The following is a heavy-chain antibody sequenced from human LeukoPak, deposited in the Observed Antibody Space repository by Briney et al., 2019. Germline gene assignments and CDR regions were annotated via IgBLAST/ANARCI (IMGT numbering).Heavy chain of an antibody. V-gene: IGHV3-53*01. CDR3: ARTAAGTFFDY. CDR2: IYSGGYT. Sequence: GGSLRLSCAVSGFTVSSNYMSWVRQAPGKGLEWVSIIYSGGYTFYADSVKGRFTISRDNSKNTLYLQMNSLRAEDTAVYYCARTAAGTFFDYWGQGTMVTVSS. D-gene: IGHD6-13*01. J-gene: IGHJ4*02. CDR1: GFTVSSNY.